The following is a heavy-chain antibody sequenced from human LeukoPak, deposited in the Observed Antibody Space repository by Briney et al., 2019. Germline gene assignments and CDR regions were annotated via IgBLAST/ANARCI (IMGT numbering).Heavy chain of an antibody. CDR1: GFTFSTSA. D-gene: IGHD2-15*01. CDR2: ISHDGNRK. J-gene: IGHJ6*02. V-gene: IGHV3-30-3*01. CDR3: ARDLYCSGGDCYSEGDYYHYGMDV. Sequence: PGGSLRLSCAASGFTFSTSAIHWVRQAPGKGLEWVSVISHDGNRKYYADSVKGRFTISRDDYTNTLYLQMNSLRAEDTATYYCARDLYCSGGDCYSEGDYYHYGMDVWGQGTTVTVSS.